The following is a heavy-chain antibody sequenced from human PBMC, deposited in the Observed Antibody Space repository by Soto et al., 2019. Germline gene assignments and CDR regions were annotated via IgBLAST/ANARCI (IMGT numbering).Heavy chain of an antibody. CDR2: TYSSGRT. CDR1: RVSISSSNYY. CDR3: ASSWSSPLESFDP. V-gene: IGHV4-39*01. Sequence: QLRLQQSGPGLVKPSETLSLTCTVSRVSISSSNYYWGWIRQPPGKGLEWIGSTYSSGRTYYNPSLTSRVTISVDTSTNQFSLKLSSVTAADTAVYYCASSWSSPLESFDPWGQGTLVTVSS. J-gene: IGHJ5*02. D-gene: IGHD3-3*01.